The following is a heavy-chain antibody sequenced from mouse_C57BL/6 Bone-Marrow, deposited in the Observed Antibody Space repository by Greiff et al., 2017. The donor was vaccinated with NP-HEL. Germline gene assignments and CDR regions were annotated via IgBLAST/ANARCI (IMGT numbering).Heavy chain of an antibody. J-gene: IGHJ1*03. CDR3: TRDYGSSYDWYFDV. CDR1: GYTFTDYE. V-gene: IGHV1-15*01. Sequence: FQLQQSGAELVRPGASVTLSCKASGYTFTDYEMHWVKQTPVHGLEWIGAIDPETGGTAYNQKFKGKAILTADKSSSTAYMELRSLTSEDSAVYYCTRDYGSSYDWYFDVWGTGTTVTVSS. CDR2: IDPETGGT. D-gene: IGHD1-1*01.